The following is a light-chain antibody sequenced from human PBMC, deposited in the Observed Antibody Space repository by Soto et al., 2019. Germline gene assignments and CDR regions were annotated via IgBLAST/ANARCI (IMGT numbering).Light chain of an antibody. CDR3: QTWGTGIEL. CDR2: VDSDGSH. V-gene: IGLV4-69*01. J-gene: IGLJ3*02. CDR1: SGHSTYA. Sequence: SLGASVKLTCTLSSGHSTYAIAWHQQQPEKGPRYLMKVDSDGSHNRGDGIPDRFSGSSSGAERYLTISSLQSDDEADYYCQTWGTGIELFGGGTKLTVL.